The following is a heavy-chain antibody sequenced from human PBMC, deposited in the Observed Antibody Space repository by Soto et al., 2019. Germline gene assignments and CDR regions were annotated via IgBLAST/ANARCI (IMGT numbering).Heavy chain of an antibody. CDR3: SRGDRRLFYY. Sequence: QVQLVQSGAEVREPGASVTVSCKASGYTFRSYPLHWVRQAPGQRLEWMGWVAAGNGDTQYSQKFQGKVIITSDTSARTGFMELSSLRSEDTAVYYCSRGDRRLFYYWGQGTLVTVSS. CDR1: GYTFRSYP. V-gene: IGHV1-3*01. J-gene: IGHJ4*02. CDR2: VAAGNGDT.